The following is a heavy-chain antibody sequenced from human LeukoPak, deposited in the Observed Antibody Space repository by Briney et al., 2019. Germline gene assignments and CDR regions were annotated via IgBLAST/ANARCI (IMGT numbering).Heavy chain of an antibody. CDR3: TTDDILTGYPKYYYYYYYMDV. J-gene: IGHJ6*03. CDR1: GFTFSNAW. D-gene: IGHD3-9*01. V-gene: IGHV3-15*01. CDR2: IKSKTDGGTT. Sequence: GGSLRLSCAASGFTFSNAWMSWVRQAPGKGLEWVGRIKSKTDGGTTDYAAPVKGRFTISRDDSKNTLYLQMNSLKTEDTAVYYCTTDDILTGYPKYYYYYYYMDVWGKGTTVTVSS.